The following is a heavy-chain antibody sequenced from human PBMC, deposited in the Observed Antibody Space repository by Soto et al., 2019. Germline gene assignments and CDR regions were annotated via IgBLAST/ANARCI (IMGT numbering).Heavy chain of an antibody. CDR3: ARARLQLGCSGMDV. CDR1: GGTFSSYA. CDR2: IIPIFGTA. J-gene: IGHJ6*02. V-gene: IGHV1-69*13. Sequence: GASVKVSCKASGGTFSSYAISWVRQAPGQGLEWMGGIIPIFGTANYAQKFQGRVTITADESTSTAYMELSSLRSEDTAVYYCARARLQLGCSGMDVWGQGTTVTVSS. D-gene: IGHD2-2*01.